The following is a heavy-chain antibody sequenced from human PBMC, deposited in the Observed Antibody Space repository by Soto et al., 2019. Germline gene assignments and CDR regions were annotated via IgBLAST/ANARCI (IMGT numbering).Heavy chain of an antibody. CDR2: SRNKANSYTT. V-gene: IGHV3-72*01. CDR3: ASGGSGRFDF. Sequence: PGGSLRLSCAASGFTFSDHYMDWVRQAPGKGLEWVGRSRNKANSYTTEYAASVKGRFTISRDDSKNSLYLEMNSLKTEDTAVYYCASGGSGRFDFWGQGTLVTVSS. D-gene: IGHD3-10*01. J-gene: IGHJ4*02. CDR1: GFTFSDHY.